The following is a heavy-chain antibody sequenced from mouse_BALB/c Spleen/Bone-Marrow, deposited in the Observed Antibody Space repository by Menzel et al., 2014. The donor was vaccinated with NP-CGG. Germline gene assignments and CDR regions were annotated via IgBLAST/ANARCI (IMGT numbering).Heavy chain of an antibody. J-gene: IGHJ2*01. CDR3: ARSRGSLYYVDY. Sequence: VQLQQSGAELVRPGASVKISCKAFGYTFTNHHMNWVKQRPGQGLDWIGYINPFNDYTTYNHNFKGKATLTVDKSSSTAYMELSILTSEDSAVYYCARSRGSLYYVDYWGQGTTLTVSS. CDR2: INPFNDYT. D-gene: IGHD1-1*02. CDR1: GYTFTNHH. V-gene: IGHV1S45*01.